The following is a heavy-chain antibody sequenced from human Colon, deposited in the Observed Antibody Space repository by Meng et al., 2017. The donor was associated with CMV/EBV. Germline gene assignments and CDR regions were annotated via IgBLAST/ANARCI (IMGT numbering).Heavy chain of an antibody. D-gene: IGHD3-3*01. CDR2: VYHTGST. CDR3: ARTVDNFWSRYSPRFGMDV. Sequence: SETLSLTCTVSGDSINSYYWSWIRQSPGKGLGWIGYVYHTGSTTYNPSLESRVTMSLDRANNEFSLKLGSVTAADTAVYYCARTVDNFWSRYSPRFGMDVWGQGTTVTVSS. V-gene: IGHV4-59*01. CDR1: GDSINSYY. J-gene: IGHJ6*02.